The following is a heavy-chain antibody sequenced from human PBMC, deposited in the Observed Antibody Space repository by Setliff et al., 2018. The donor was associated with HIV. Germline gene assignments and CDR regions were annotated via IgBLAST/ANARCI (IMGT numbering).Heavy chain of an antibody. D-gene: IGHD5-18*01. V-gene: IGHV4-61*02. CDR1: GGSMNSENNH. CDR2: FTNRGST. Sequence: KPSETLSLTCTVSGGSMNSENNHWGWFRQPAGKGLEWIGRFTNRGSTDYNPSLKSRVTISIDRSRKQFSLKLSAVTAADTAVYFCARDPSDGYGHFDYWGQGALVTVSS. CDR3: ARDPSDGYGHFDY. J-gene: IGHJ4*02.